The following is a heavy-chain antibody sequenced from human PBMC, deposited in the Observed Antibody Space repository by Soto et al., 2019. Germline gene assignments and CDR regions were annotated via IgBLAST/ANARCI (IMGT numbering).Heavy chain of an antibody. CDR3: AIRYCSSTSCYYGMDV. V-gene: IGHV1-18*01. CDR1: GYTFTSYG. CDR2: ISAYNGNT. D-gene: IGHD2-2*01. J-gene: IGHJ6*04. Sequence: GASVKVSCKASGYTFTSYGISWVRQAPGQGLEWMGWISAYNGNTNYAQKLQGRVTMTTDTSTSTAYMELRSLRSDDTAVYYCAIRYCSSTSCYYGMDVWGKGTMVTVPS.